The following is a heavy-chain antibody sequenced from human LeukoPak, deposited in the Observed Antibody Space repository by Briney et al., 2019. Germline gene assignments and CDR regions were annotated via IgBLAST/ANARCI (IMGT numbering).Heavy chain of an antibody. J-gene: IGHJ6*03. D-gene: IGHD3-16*02. CDR1: GGSFSGYY. V-gene: IGHV4-34*01. Sequence: KSSETLSLTCAVYGGSFSGYYWSWIRQPPGKGLEWIGEINHSGSTNYNPSLKSRVTISVDTSKNQFSLKLSSVTAADTAVYYCARVMGASWFFYLDVWGKGTTVTVSS. CDR2: INHSGST. CDR3: ARVMGASWFFYLDV.